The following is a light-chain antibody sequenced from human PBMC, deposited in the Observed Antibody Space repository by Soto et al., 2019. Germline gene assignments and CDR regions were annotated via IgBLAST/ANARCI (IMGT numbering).Light chain of an antibody. CDR1: QSVSSSY. CDR3: QQYGSSPPYT. J-gene: IGKJ2*01. CDR2: GAS. V-gene: IGKV3-20*01. Sequence: EIVLTLSPGTLSLSPGERATLSCRASQSVSSSYLAWYQHKPGQAPRLLIYGASNRATGIPDRFSGSGSGTDFTLTISRLEPEDFAVYYCQQYGSSPPYTFGQGTKLEIK.